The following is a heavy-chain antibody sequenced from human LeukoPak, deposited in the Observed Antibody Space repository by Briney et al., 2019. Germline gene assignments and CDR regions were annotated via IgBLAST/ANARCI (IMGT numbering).Heavy chain of an antibody. Sequence: GGSLRLSCAASGFTFSSYWMSWVRQAPGKGLEWVANIKQDGSEKYYVDSVKGRFTISRDNAKNSLYLQMNSLRAEDTAVYYCARDLGAALGYCSGGSCHAAFDIWGQGTMVTVSS. CDR2: IKQDGSEK. D-gene: IGHD2-15*01. V-gene: IGHV3-7*03. J-gene: IGHJ3*02. CDR1: GFTFSSYW. CDR3: ARDLGAALGYCSGGSCHAAFDI.